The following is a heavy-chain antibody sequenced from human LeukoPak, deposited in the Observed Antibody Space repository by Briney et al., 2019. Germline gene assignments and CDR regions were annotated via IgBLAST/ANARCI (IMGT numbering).Heavy chain of an antibody. J-gene: IGHJ5*02. CDR2: ISSSSSYI. V-gene: IGHV3-21*01. CDR1: GFTFSSYS. D-gene: IGHD2-2*01. Sequence: PGGSLRLSCAASGFTFSSYSMNWVRQAPGKGLEWVSSISSSSSYIYYADSVKGRFTISRDNAKNSLYLQMNSLRAEDTAVYYCASDPTIVVVPSTPNWFDPWGQGTLVTVSS. CDR3: ASDPTIVVVPSTPNWFDP.